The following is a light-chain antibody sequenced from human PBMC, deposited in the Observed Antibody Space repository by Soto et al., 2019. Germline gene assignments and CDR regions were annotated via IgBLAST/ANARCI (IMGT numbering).Light chain of an antibody. CDR3: HQYHNCPLA. J-gene: IGKJ1*01. CDR2: DAS. Sequence: EIVLTQSPATLSVSPGEGATLSCRASQSVSGNLAWYQQKPGQAPRLLIYDASTRATRIPARFSGRGSGTEFTLTISSPQSEDFAVYYCHQYHNCPLAFGQGTKVEIQ. V-gene: IGKV3-15*01. CDR1: QSVSGN.